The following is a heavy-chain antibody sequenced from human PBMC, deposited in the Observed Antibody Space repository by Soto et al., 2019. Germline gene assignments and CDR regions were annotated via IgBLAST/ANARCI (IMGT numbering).Heavy chain of an antibody. D-gene: IGHD6-19*01. CDR2: ISGGGDNT. V-gene: IGHV3-23*01. CDR1: GFTFSTYS. CDR3: AKDAGVFGIAVAGTSDY. Sequence: PGGSLRLSCAASGFTFSTYSMNWVRQAPGKGLGWVSAISGGGDNTYYAGSVMGRFTISRDNSKNTLYLQMNSLRAEDTAFYYCAKDAGVFGIAVAGTSDYWGQGTLVTVSS. J-gene: IGHJ4*02.